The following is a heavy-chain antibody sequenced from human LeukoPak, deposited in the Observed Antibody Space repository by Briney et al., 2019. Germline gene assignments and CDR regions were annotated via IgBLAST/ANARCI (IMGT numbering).Heavy chain of an antibody. J-gene: IGHJ4*02. Sequence: SVKVSCKASGGTFSSYAISWVRQAPGQGLGWMGGIIPIFGTANYAQKFQGRVTITADKSTSTAYMELSSLRSEDTAVYYCARDGGCSGGSCPFDYWGQGTLVTVSS. CDR1: GGTFSSYA. CDR3: ARDGGCSGGSCPFDY. CDR2: IIPIFGTA. D-gene: IGHD2-15*01. V-gene: IGHV1-69*06.